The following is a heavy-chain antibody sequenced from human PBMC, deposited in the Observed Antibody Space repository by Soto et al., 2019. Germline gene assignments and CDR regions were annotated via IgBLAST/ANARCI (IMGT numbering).Heavy chain of an antibody. J-gene: IGHJ4*02. V-gene: IGHV4-59*01. CDR3: ARGNVDTAIGLPGFDY. Sequence: PSETLSLTCTVSGGSISSYYWSWIRQPPGKGLEWIGYIYYSGSTNYNPSLKSRVTISVDTSKNQFSLKLSSVTAANTAVYYCARGNVDTAIGLPGFDYWGQGTLVTVSS. CDR2: IYYSGST. CDR1: GGSISSYY. D-gene: IGHD5-18*01.